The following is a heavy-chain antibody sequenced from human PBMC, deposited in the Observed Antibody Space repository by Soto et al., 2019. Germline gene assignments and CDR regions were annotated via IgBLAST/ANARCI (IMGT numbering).Heavy chain of an antibody. Sequence: VGFLRLSCAAFGLTISGKKYVAWVRQAPGKGLEWVSGLYDVDGSFYADSVRGRFTTSSDSSKTTVYLQMNDLRPDDTAVYYCATWHEREHAYDVWGQGTTVTVS. V-gene: IGHV3-53*01. CDR3: ATWHEREHAYDV. D-gene: IGHD1-1*01. J-gene: IGHJ3*01. CDR1: GLTISGKKY. CDR2: LYDVDGS.